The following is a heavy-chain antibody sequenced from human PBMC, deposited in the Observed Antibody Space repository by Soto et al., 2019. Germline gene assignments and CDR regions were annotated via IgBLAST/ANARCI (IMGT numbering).Heavy chain of an antibody. CDR3: ARERYGDYVDY. CDR2: IYYSGST. CDR1: GGSISSYY. D-gene: IGHD4-17*01. J-gene: IGHJ4*02. Sequence: QVQLQESGPGLVKPSETLSLTCTVSGGSISSYYWSWIRQPPGKGLEWIGYIYYSGSTNYNPSLKRRVTIPVDPSKSQFSLKLSSVTAADTAVYYCARERYGDYVDYWGQGTLVTVSS. V-gene: IGHV4-59*01.